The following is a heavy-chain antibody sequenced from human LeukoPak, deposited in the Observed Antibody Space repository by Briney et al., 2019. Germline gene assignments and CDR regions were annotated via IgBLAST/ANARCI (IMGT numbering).Heavy chain of an antibody. J-gene: IGHJ4*02. CDR1: GYTFTSYA. CDR2: IIPIFGTA. V-gene: IGHV1-69*06. D-gene: IGHD5-18*01. CDR3: ARAEEFQLWSFDY. Sequence: EASVKVSCKASGYTFTSYAISWVRQAPGQGLEWMGGIIPIFGTANYAQKFQGRVTITADKSTSTAYMELSSLRSEDTAVYYCARAEEFQLWSFDYWGQGTLVTVSS.